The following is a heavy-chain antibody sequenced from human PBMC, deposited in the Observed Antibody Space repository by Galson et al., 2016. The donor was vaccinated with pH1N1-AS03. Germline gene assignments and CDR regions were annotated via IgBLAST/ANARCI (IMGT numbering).Heavy chain of an antibody. J-gene: IGHJ5*02. CDR2: INADGSAI. Sequence: CAASGFSFTTFGMNWGRLAPGKGLAWVSYINADGSAISYADSVKGRFTHSRENANNSLYLQMNSLRAEDTAVYYCARGPTIGLNRDLLLLHNWFNPCGQGAMLTVS. CDR3: ARGPTIGLNRDLLLLHNWFNP. CDR1: GFSFTTFG. V-gene: IGHV3-48*01. D-gene: IGHD3/OR15-3a*01.